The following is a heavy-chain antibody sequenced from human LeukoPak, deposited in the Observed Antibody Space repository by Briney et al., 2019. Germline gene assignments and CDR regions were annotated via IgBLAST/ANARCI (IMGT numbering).Heavy chain of an antibody. J-gene: IGHJ5*02. CDR1: GFTFSSYA. CDR3: AKAVGDITLFGVPHGWFDP. CDR2: ISGSGGST. D-gene: IGHD3-3*01. V-gene: IGHV3-23*01. Sequence: GGSLRLSCAASGFTFSSYAMSWVRQAPGKGLEWVSAISGSGGSTYYADSVKGRFTISRDNSKNTLYLQMNSLRAEDTAVYYCAKAVGDITLFGVPHGWFDPWGQGTLVTVSS.